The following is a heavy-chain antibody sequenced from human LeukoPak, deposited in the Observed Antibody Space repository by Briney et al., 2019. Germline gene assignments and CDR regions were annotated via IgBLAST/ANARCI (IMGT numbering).Heavy chain of an antibody. Sequence: SETLSLTCAVYRGSFSGYYWSWIRQPPGKGLEWIGEINHSGSTNYNPSLKSRVTISVDTSKNQFSLKLSSVTAADTAVYYCARGRLGSYYYGSGSYYPRLDYYYGMDVWGQGTTVTVSS. CDR1: RGSFSGYY. J-gene: IGHJ6*02. CDR2: INHSGST. CDR3: ARGRLGSYYYGSGSYYPRLDYYYGMDV. D-gene: IGHD3-10*01. V-gene: IGHV4-34*01.